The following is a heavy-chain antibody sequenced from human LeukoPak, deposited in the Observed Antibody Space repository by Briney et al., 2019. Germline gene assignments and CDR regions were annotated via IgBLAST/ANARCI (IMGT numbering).Heavy chain of an antibody. CDR2: IWLDGSAE. J-gene: IGHJ4*02. CDR3: ARDLNREDFDY. Sequence: GSLRLSCAASGFSFSSYDMHWVRQAPGKGLEWVAIIWLDGSAEYYGDSVKGRFTVSRDNSKNTLYLQMDSLRVEDTAVYYCARDLNREDFDYWGQGTLVAVSS. V-gene: IGHV3-33*01. CDR1: GFSFSSYD. D-gene: IGHD1-14*01.